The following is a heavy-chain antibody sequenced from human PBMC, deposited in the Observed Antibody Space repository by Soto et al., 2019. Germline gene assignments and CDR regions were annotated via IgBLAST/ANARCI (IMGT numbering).Heavy chain of an antibody. CDR2: IYYSGTT. Sequence: QVQLQESGPGLVKPSETLSLTCTVSGGSISSYYWSWIRQPPGKGLEWIGYIYYSGTTNYNPSLXRXVXIXXDTSKNQSSLKLSSVPAADTAVYYCASVWGYAFDYWGQGTLVTVSS. J-gene: IGHJ4*02. D-gene: IGHD3-16*01. V-gene: IGHV4-59*01. CDR1: GGSISSYY. CDR3: ASVWGYAFDY.